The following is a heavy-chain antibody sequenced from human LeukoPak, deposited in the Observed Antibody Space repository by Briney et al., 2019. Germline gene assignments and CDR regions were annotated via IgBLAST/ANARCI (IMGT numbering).Heavy chain of an antibody. Sequence: SVKVSCKASGGTFSSYAISWVRQAPGQGLEWMGGIIPIFGTANYAQKFQGRVTITADESTSTAYMELSSLRSEDTAVYYCARGSLYYDSSGYLDYWGQGTLVTVSS. J-gene: IGHJ4*02. V-gene: IGHV1-69*13. CDR2: IIPIFGTA. D-gene: IGHD3-22*01. CDR1: GGTFSSYA. CDR3: ARGSLYYDSSGYLDY.